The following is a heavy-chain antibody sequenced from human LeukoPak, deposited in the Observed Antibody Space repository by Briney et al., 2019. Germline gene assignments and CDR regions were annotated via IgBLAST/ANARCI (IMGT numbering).Heavy chain of an antibody. Sequence: GGSLRLSCAASGFTFSSYAMHWVRQAPGKGLEWVAVISYDGSNKYYADSVKGRFIISRDNSKKPLYLQMNSLRAEDTAVYYCASPLVGATTGSDYWGQGTLVTVSS. CDR1: GFTFSSYA. J-gene: IGHJ4*02. D-gene: IGHD1-26*01. CDR3: ASPLVGATTGSDY. CDR2: ISYDGSNK. V-gene: IGHV3-30*04.